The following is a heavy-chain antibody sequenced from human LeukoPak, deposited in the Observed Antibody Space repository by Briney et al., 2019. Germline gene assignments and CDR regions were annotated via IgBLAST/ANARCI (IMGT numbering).Heavy chain of an antibody. V-gene: IGHV1-18*01. D-gene: IGHD3-16*01. J-gene: IGHJ4*02. CDR1: GYTFSSYG. CDR3: ARDSGGRGHFDF. Sequence: ASVKVSCKASGYTFSSYGISWVRQAPGQGLEWMGWIGPNNGNTNYAQNLQGRVTMTTDTSTGTAYMELRSLRSDDTAVYYCARDSGGRGHFDFWGQGTLVTVSS. CDR2: IGPNNGNT.